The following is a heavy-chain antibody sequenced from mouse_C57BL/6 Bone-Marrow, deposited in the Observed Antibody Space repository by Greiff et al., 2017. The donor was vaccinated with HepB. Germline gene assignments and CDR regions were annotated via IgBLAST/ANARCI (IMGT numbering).Heavy chain of an antibody. J-gene: IGHJ1*03. CDR3: ARWIRLRDHWYFDV. V-gene: IGHV1-55*01. CDR2: IYPGSGST. CDR1: GYTFTSYW. Sequence: QVQLQQPGAELVKPGASVKMSCKASGYTFTSYWITWVKQRPGQGLEWIGDIYPGSGSTNYNEKFKSKATLTVDTSSSTAYMQLSSLTSEDSAVYYCARWIRLRDHWYFDVWGTGTTVTVSS. D-gene: IGHD2-4*01.